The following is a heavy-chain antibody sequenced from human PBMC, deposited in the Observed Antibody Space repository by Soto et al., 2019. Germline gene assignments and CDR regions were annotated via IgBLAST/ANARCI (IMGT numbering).Heavy chain of an antibody. CDR1: AYPFANYG. Sequence: ASFRVSCKASAYPFANYGITWVRQAPGQGIEWMGWMHPNSGNTGYAQKFQGRVTMTRNTSISTAYMELSSLRSEDTAVYYCATEGVRGATHKLLWFGVTRNGMDVWGQGTTVTVSS. V-gene: IGHV1-8*02. CDR3: ATEGVRGATHKLLWFGVTRNGMDV. CDR2: MHPNSGNT. D-gene: IGHD3-10*01. J-gene: IGHJ6*02.